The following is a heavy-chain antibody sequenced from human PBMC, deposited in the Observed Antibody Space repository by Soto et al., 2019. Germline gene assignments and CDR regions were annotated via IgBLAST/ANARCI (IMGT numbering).Heavy chain of an antibody. Sequence: EVQLVESGGGLVQPGGSLRLSCAASGFTFSTYNMNWVRQAPGKGREWVSYISASGITIYYADSVRGRFTISRDNVENSLYLQMTRLRAEDTAVYFCARGNYGSGSSYWGQGTLVTVAS. D-gene: IGHD3-10*01. CDR3: ARGNYGSGSSY. CDR1: GFTFSTYN. V-gene: IGHV3-48*01. CDR2: ISASGITI. J-gene: IGHJ4*02.